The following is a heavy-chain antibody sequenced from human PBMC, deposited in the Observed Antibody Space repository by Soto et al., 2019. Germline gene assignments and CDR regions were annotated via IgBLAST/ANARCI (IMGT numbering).Heavy chain of an antibody. CDR2: ISYDGSNK. J-gene: IGHJ1*01. CDR1: GFTFSSYG. CDR3: AKGSGVVVAADAEYFQH. Sequence: QVQLVESGGGVVQPGRSLRLSCAASGFTFSSYGMHWVRQAPGKGLEWVAVISYDGSNKYYADSVKGRLTISRDNSKNTLYLQMNSLRAEDTAVYYCAKGSGVVVAADAEYFQHWGQGTLVTVSS. D-gene: IGHD2-15*01. V-gene: IGHV3-30*18.